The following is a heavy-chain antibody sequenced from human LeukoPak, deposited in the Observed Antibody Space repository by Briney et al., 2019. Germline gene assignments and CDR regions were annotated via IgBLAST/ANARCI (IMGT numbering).Heavy chain of an antibody. CDR1: GYTFTSYG. Sequence: GASVKVSLKASGYTFTSYGISWVRQPPAQGHEWMGWISAYNGNTNNAYTLQGRVTMTTDTSTSTAYMELRSLRSDHTAVYYCARSTSLRYFDWPPVFPPTHYYYCGMDVWGQGTTVTVSS. CDR3: ARSTSLRYFDWPPVFPPTHYYYCGMDV. CDR2: ISAYNGNT. D-gene: IGHD3-9*01. V-gene: IGHV1-18*01. J-gene: IGHJ6*02.